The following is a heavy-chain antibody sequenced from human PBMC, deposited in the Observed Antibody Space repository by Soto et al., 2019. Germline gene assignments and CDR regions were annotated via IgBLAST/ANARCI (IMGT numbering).Heavy chain of an antibody. J-gene: IGHJ5*02. D-gene: IGHD3-10*01. V-gene: IGHV1-69*13. Sequence: GASVKVSCKASGGTFSSYAISWVRQAPGQGLEWMGGIIPIFGTANYAQKFQGRVTITADESTSTAYMELSSLRSEDTAVYYCAREAYYRSGSYYKSSYWFDPWRQGTLVTVSS. CDR3: AREAYYRSGSYYKSSYWFDP. CDR2: IIPIFGTA. CDR1: GGTFSSYA.